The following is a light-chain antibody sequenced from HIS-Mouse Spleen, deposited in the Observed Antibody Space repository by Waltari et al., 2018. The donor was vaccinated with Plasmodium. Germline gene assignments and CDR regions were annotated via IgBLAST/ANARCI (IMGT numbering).Light chain of an antibody. J-gene: IGLJ3*02. CDR1: ALPKKY. V-gene: IGLV3-10*01. CDR2: EDS. Sequence: SYELTQPPSVSVSPGQTARITCSGDALPKKYAYWYQRKSGQAPVLVTYEDSKRPSGIPERFSGSSSGTMATLTISGAQMGDEADYYCYSTDSSGNHRVFGGGTKLTVL. CDR3: YSTDSSGNHRV.